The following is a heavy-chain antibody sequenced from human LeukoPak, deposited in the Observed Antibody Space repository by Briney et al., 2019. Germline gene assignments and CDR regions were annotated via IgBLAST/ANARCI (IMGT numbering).Heavy chain of an antibody. CDR3: AKDRCSNGVGCYYYYMDV. CDR2: ISSSSSYI. V-gene: IGHV3-21*01. D-gene: IGHD2-8*01. J-gene: IGHJ6*03. CDR1: GFTFSSYS. Sequence: GGSLRLSCAASGFTFSSYSMNWVRQAPGKGLEWVSSISSSSSYIYYADSVKGRFSISRDNSKNILNLQMNSLRADDTAVYYCAKDRCSNGVGCYYYYMDVWGKGTTVTIYS.